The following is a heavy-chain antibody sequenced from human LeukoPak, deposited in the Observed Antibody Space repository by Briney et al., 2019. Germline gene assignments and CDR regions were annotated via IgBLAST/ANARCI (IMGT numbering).Heavy chain of an antibody. V-gene: IGHV3-48*03. D-gene: IGHD2-21*02. CDR1: GFTFSSYE. CDR3: VRDPGCGGDCRGRPFDY. Sequence: GGSLRLSCAASGFTFSSYEMNWVRQAPGKGLEWVSYISSSGSTIYYADSVKGRFTISRDNAKNSLYLQMNSLRAEDTAVYYCVRDPGCGGDCRGRPFDYWGQGTLVNVSS. J-gene: IGHJ4*02. CDR2: ISSSGSTI.